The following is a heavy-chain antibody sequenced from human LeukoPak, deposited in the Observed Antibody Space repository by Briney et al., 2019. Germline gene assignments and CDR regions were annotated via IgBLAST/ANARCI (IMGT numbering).Heavy chain of an antibody. CDR1: GFTFINYA. Sequence: GGSLRLSCAASGFTFINYAMTWVRQAPRKGLEWVSAISGSGNSTYYPDSVKGRFSISRDNSKNTLYLQISSLRAEDTAVYYCAKTLVGATSGPDYYFVSWGQGTLVTVSS. CDR2: ISGSGNST. V-gene: IGHV3-23*01. D-gene: IGHD1-26*01. CDR3: AKTLVGATSGPDYYFVS. J-gene: IGHJ4*02.